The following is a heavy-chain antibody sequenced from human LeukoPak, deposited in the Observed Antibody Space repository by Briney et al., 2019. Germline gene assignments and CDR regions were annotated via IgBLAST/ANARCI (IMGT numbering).Heavy chain of an antibody. CDR3: ARDSGDSKAFTTHYYFDY. CDR2: TSHDESNK. V-gene: IGHV3-30*04. Sequence: PGGSLRLSCAASGFTFSNFPLHWVRQAPGKGLEWVAVTSHDESNKYYADSVKGRFTISRDNSKNTLYLQINSLRPEDTAVYYCARDSGDSKAFTTHYYFDYWGQGTLVTVSS. J-gene: IGHJ4*02. CDR1: GFTFSNFP. D-gene: IGHD2/OR15-2a*01.